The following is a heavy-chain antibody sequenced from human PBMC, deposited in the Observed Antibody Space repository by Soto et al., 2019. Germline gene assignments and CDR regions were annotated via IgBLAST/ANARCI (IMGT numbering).Heavy chain of an antibody. V-gene: IGHV3-30*18. CDR1: GFTFSTYG. Sequence: QVQLVESGGGVVQPGRSLRLSCAVSGFTFSTYGMHWVRQTPGKGLEWVARISHDGNTQNYADSVKGRFTISRDNAKNILFQQMDGLRAEDTALFYCAKDTYYDSTSGYYVFDHWGQGTLVTVSS. D-gene: IGHD3-22*01. J-gene: IGHJ4*02. CDR3: AKDTYYDSTSGYYVFDH. CDR2: ISHDGNTQ.